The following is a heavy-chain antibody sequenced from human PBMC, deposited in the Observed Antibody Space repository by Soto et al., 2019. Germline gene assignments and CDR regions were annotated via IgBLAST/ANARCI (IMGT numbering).Heavy chain of an antibody. V-gene: IGHV1-46*01. J-gene: IGHJ3*02. CDR2: SNPRGGRT. Sequence: QVHLVQSGAGAEVKKPGASVKVSCKASGYTFTNYYKHWVRQAPGQGLEWMGMSNPRGGRTTYPQKLQGRGIMTTETSASAVSRGLSSLSYADRAVYYCAGIWGQGTMGTVSS. CDR1: GYTFTNYY. CDR3: AGI.